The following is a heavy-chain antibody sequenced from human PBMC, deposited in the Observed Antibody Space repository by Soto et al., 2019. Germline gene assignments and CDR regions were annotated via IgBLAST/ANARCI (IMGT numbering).Heavy chain of an antibody. CDR2: ISYDGSNK. CDR3: AKDKPYYYYGMDV. CDR1: GFTFSSYG. Sequence: PGGSLRLSCAASGFTFSSYGMHWVRQAPGKGLEWVAVISYDGSNKYYADSVKGRFTISRDNSKNTLYLQMNSLRAEDTAVYYCAKDKPYYYYGMDVWGQGTTVTVSS. J-gene: IGHJ6*02. V-gene: IGHV3-30*18.